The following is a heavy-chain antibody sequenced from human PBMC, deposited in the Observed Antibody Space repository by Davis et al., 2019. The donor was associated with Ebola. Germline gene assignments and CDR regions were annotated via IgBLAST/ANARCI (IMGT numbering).Heavy chain of an antibody. J-gene: IGHJ6*02. V-gene: IGHV3-30*02. CDR2: IWYDGSNK. D-gene: IGHD3-16*01. Sequence: PGGSLRLSCAASGFTFSSYGMHWVRQAPGKGLEWVAVIWYDGSNKYYADSVKGRFTISRDNSKNTLYLQMSSLRAEDTAVYYCVKDGGRGIYYGMDVWGQGTTVTVSS. CDR1: GFTFSSYG. CDR3: VKDGGRGIYYGMDV.